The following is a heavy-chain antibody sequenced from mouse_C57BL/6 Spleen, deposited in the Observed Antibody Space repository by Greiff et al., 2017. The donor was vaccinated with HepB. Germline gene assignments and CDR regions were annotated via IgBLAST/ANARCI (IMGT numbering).Heavy chain of an antibody. CDR3: ARQLHWYFDV. Sequence: QVQLQQSGAELVRPGSSVKLSCKASGYTFTSYWMDWVKQRPGQGLEWIGNIYPSDSETHYNQKFKDKATLTVDKSSSTAYMQLSSLTSEDSAVYYCARQLHWYFDVWGTGTTVTVSS. J-gene: IGHJ1*03. CDR2: IYPSDSET. D-gene: IGHD4-1*02. CDR1: GYTFTSYW. V-gene: IGHV1-61*01.